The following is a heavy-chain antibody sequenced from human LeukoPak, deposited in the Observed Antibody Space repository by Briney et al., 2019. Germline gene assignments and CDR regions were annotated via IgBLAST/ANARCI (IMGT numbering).Heavy chain of an antibody. J-gene: IGHJ4*02. D-gene: IGHD2-2*01. Sequence: SVKVSCKASGFTFTSSAMQWVRQARGQRLEWIGWIVVGSGNTNYAQKFQERVTITRDMSTSTAYMELSSLRSEDTAVYYCARGAYAFYCSSTSCMYYFDYWGQGTLVTVSS. CDR3: ARGAYAFYCSSTSCMYYFDY. V-gene: IGHV1-58*02. CDR2: IVVGSGNT. CDR1: GFTFTSSA.